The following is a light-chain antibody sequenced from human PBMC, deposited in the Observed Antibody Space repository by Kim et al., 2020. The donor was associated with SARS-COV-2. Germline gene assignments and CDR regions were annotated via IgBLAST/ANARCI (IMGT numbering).Light chain of an antibody. CDR3: QQYNNWLAT. CDR1: QSVRGN. V-gene: IGKV3-15*01. J-gene: IGKJ1*01. Sequence: VSPGELASLSCRASQSVRGNLAWYQQKPGQAPRLLIYGASSSATGIPARFSGSGSGTEFTLTISSLQSEDFAVYYCQQYNNWLATFGQGTKVDIK. CDR2: GAS.